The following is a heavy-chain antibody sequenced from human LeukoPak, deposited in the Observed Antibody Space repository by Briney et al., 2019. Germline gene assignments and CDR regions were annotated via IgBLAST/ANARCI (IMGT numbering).Heavy chain of an antibody. CDR1: GFTFSTYW. Sequence: GGSLRLSCAASGFTFSTYWMSWVRQAPGKGLEWVANIKQDGSEKYYLDSVKGRFTISRDNAKNSLYLQMNSLRAEDTAVHFCTREAAAGIDYWGQGTLVTASS. CDR3: TREAAAGIDY. V-gene: IGHV3-7*01. D-gene: IGHD6-13*01. CDR2: IKQDGSEK. J-gene: IGHJ4*02.